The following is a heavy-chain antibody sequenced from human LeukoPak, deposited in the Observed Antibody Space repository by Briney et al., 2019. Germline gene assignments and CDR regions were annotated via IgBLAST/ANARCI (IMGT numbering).Heavy chain of an antibody. V-gene: IGHV1-69*05. CDR2: IIPIFGTA. CDR1: GGTFSSYA. CDR3: ASPVPPRHSATSQQLVFDGAFDI. J-gene: IGHJ3*02. Sequence: SVKVSCKASGGTFSSYAISWVRQAPGQGLEWMGGIIPIFGTANYAQKFQGRVTITTDESTSTAYMELSSLRSEDTAVYYCASPVPPRHSATSQQLVFDGAFDIWGQGTMVTVSS. D-gene: IGHD6-6*01.